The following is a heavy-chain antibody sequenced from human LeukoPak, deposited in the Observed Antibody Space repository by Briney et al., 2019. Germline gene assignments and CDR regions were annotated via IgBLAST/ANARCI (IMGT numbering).Heavy chain of an antibody. V-gene: IGHV3-7*01. CDR3: ATEDYYDSSGYYSF. Sequence: GGSLRLSCATSRFTFNNYWMSWVRQAPGKGLEWVANIKPDGSEKYYVDSVKGRFTIFRDNTKKSLHLQMNSLRAEDTAVYYCATEDYYDSSGYYSFWGQGTLVTVSS. J-gene: IGHJ4*02. CDR1: RFTFNNYW. D-gene: IGHD3-22*01. CDR2: IKPDGSEK.